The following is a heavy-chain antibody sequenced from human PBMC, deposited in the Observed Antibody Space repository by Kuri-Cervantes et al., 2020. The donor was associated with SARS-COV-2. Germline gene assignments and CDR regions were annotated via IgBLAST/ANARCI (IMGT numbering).Heavy chain of an antibody. Sequence: GGSLRLSCAVSGFNFSRTDMHWVRQAPGKGLEWVAVISYDGSNKDYTASGKGRFTIFRDNSQNTLYLQMKSLRTEDTALYYCARDRVGVHDSWGQGTLVTVSS. CDR3: ARDRVGVHDS. D-gene: IGHD2-21*01. CDR1: GFNFSRTD. V-gene: IGHV3-30-3*01. J-gene: IGHJ4*02. CDR2: ISYDGSNK.